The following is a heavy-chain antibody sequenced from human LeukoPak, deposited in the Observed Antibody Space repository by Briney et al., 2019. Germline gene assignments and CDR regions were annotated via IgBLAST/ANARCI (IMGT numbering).Heavy chain of an antibody. Sequence: SVKVSCKASGGTFSNYAISWVRQAPGQGLDWMGGITPLFGTAKYAQKFQGRVTITADESTSTAYMELSSLRSEDTAVYYCARDSSEFRSLIPHWGQGTLVTVSS. V-gene: IGHV1-69*13. D-gene: IGHD2-21*01. CDR1: GGTFSNYA. CDR2: ITPLFGTA. J-gene: IGHJ1*01. CDR3: ARDSSEFRSLIPH.